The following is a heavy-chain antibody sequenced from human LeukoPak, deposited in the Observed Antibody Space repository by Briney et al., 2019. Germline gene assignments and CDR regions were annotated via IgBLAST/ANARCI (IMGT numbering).Heavy chain of an antibody. Sequence: GGSLRLSCAASGFTFSSHAMSWVRQAPGKGLEWVSAISASGDATYYPDSVKGRFTISRDNSKNTLFLQMNSLGAEDTAVYYCARAKIAAAGTGAFDVWGQGTLVTVSS. J-gene: IGHJ3*01. CDR2: ISASGDAT. D-gene: IGHD6-13*01. CDR1: GFTFSSHA. V-gene: IGHV3-23*01. CDR3: ARAKIAAAGTGAFDV.